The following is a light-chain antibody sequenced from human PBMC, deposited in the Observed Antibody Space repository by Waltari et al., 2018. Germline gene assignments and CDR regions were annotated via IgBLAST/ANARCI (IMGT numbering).Light chain of an antibody. Sequence: SVLTQPPSASGSPGQTITISCSGSTSNIGGNDFNLYQHLPGMAPKLLIYKDNRRPSGVSERFSGSKSVTSASLAISGLRSEDEAYYYCATWDDSLSGVFGGGTKLTDL. J-gene: IGLJ3*02. V-gene: IGLV1-47*01. CDR3: ATWDDSLSGV. CDR2: KDN. CDR1: TSNIGGND.